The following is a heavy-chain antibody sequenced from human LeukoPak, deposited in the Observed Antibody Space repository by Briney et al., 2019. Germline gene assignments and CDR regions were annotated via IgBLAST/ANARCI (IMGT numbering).Heavy chain of an antibody. Sequence: GGSLRLSGAASGFTFSSYAMSWVRQAPGKGLEWVSAISGSGGSTYYADSVKGRFTISRDNSKNTLYLQMNSLRAEDTAVYYCAKVVYDSSGYYGDYFDYWGQGTLVTVSS. J-gene: IGHJ4*02. CDR3: AKVVYDSSGYYGDYFDY. CDR1: GFTFSSYA. V-gene: IGHV3-23*01. CDR2: ISGSGGST. D-gene: IGHD3-22*01.